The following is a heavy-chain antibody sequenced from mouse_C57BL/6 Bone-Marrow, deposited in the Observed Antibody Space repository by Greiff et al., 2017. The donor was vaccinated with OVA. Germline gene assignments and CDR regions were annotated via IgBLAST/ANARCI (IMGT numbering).Heavy chain of an antibody. CDR2: ISDGGSYT. D-gene: IGHD1-1*01. CDR3: ARETTVVEGYFDY. J-gene: IGHJ2*01. CDR1: GFTFSSYA. V-gene: IGHV5-4*01. Sequence: EVHLVESGGGLVKPGGSLKLSCAASGFTFSSYAMSWVRQTPEKRLEWVATISDGGSYTYYPDNVKGRFTISRDNAKNNLYLQMSHLKSEDTAMYYCARETTVVEGYFDYWGQGTTLTVSS.